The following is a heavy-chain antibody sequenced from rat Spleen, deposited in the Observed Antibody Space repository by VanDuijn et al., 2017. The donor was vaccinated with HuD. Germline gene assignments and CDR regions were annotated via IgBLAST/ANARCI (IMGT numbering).Heavy chain of an antibody. V-gene: IGHV3-1*01. CDR1: GYSITSNY. Sequence: EVQLQESGPGLVKPSQSLSLTCSVTGYSITSNYWGWIRKFPGNKMEWMGYISYSGSTSYNPSLKSRISITRDTSKNQFFLQLNSVTTEDTATYYCARSSRYRYNSVFDYWGQGVMVTVSS. CDR3: ARSSRYRYNSVFDY. J-gene: IGHJ2*01. CDR2: ISYSGST. D-gene: IGHD1-5*01.